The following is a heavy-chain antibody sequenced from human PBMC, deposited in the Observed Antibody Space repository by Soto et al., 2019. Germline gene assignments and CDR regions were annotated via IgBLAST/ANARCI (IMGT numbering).Heavy chain of an antibody. Sequence: PGWSLRLSCAASGFTFSSYSMNWVRQAPGKGLEWVSSISSSSSYIYYADSVKGRFTISRDNAKNSLYLQMNSLRAEDTAVYYCARGPGYSSSWYPFDYCGQAPLVTVSS. D-gene: IGHD6-13*01. CDR1: GFTFSSYS. V-gene: IGHV3-21*01. J-gene: IGHJ4*02. CDR2: ISSSSSYI. CDR3: ARGPGYSSSWYPFDY.